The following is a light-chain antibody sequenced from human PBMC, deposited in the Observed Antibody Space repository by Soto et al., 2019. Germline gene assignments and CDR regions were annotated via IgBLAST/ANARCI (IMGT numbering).Light chain of an antibody. CDR2: EVT. V-gene: IGLV2-14*01. Sequence: QSVLTKPASVSGSPGKSLTISCTGTCSDIVAYNYVSWYQQHPGKAPKLTIYEVTNRPSGVSNRFSGSKSGNTASLTAPGLQADFVDHYDCSAYSASYIFVSGPGTMVTV. CDR1: CSDIVAYNY. J-gene: IGLJ1*01. CDR3: SAYSASYIFV.